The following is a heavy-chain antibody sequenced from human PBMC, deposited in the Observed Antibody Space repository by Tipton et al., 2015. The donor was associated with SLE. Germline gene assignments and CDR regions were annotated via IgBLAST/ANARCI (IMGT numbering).Heavy chain of an antibody. CDR3: VRAGAGPKPY. CDR1: GFTFSNYW. Sequence: GSLRLSCAASGFTFSNYWMSWVRQAPGKGLEWVANIKQDGSEKYYVDSVKGRFTIYRDNAKNSLYLQMNSLRAEDTAVYYCVRAGAGPKPYWGQGTLVTVSS. CDR2: IKQDGSEK. J-gene: IGHJ4*02. D-gene: IGHD6-19*01. V-gene: IGHV3-7*01.